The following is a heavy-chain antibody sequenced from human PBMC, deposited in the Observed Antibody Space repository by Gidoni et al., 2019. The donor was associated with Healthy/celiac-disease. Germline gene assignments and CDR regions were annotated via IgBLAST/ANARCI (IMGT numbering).Heavy chain of an antibody. Sequence: QVQLVQSGAEVKKPGASVKVSCTASGYTFTSYYMHWVRQAPGQGLEWMGIINPSGGSTSYAQKFQGRVTMTRDTSTSTVYMELSSLRSEDTAVYYCATNSMVRGGVGGYYYYMDVWGKGTTVTVSS. D-gene: IGHD3-10*01. CDR1: GYTFTSYY. CDR3: ATNSMVRGGVGGYYYYMDV. V-gene: IGHV1-46*01. CDR2: INPSGGST. J-gene: IGHJ6*03.